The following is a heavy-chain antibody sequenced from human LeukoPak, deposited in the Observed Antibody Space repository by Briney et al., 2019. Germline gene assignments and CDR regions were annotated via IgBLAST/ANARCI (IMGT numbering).Heavy chain of an antibody. V-gene: IGHV4-39*01. J-gene: IGHJ4*02. Sequence: PSETLSLTCTVSGGSISSSSYYWGWIRQPPGKGLEWIGSIYYSGSTYYNPSLKSRVTISVDTSKNQFSLKLSSVTAADTAVYYCARQLGDSSGWDYWGQGTLVTVSS. D-gene: IGHD6-19*01. CDR3: ARQLGDSSGWDY. CDR1: GGSISSSSYY. CDR2: IYYSGST.